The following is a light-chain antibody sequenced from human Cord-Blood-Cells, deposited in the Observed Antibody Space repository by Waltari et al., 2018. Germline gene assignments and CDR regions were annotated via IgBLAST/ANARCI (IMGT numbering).Light chain of an antibody. Sequence: DIVMTQSPDSLDVSLGARATITSKSSQSVLYSSNNKNYLAWSQQKPGQPPKLLIYWASTRESGVPDRFSGSGSGTDFTLTISSLQAEDVAVYYCQQYYSTPPTFGQGTKVEIK. V-gene: IGKV4-1*01. CDR3: QQYYSTPPT. CDR2: WAS. J-gene: IGKJ1*01. CDR1: QSVLYSSNNKNY.